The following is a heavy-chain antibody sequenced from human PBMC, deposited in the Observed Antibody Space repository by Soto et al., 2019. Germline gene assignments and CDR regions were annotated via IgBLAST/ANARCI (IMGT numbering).Heavy chain of an antibody. CDR2: IYYSGST. CDR3: ARGVENTDAFDI. Sequence: QVQLQESGPGLVKPSETLSLTCTVSGGSISSYYWSWIRQPPGKGLEWIGYIYYSGSTNYNPSLKSRVTISVDTSKNQCSLKLSSVTAADTDVYYCARGVENTDAFDIWGQGTMVTVSS. J-gene: IGHJ3*02. CDR1: GGSISSYY. V-gene: IGHV4-59*01.